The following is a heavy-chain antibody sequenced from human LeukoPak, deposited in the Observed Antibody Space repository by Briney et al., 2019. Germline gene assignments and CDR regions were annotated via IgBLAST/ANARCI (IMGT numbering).Heavy chain of an antibody. V-gene: IGHV1-46*01. CDR2: INPSVGST. Sequence: ASVKVSCKASGYTVTSYYMHWVPQAPGQGLEWMGLINPSVGSTSYAQKFQGRVTMTRDTSTSTLYMELSSLRSEDTAVYYCARDPTGTASRGRYFDYWGQGTLVTVSS. CDR1: GYTVTSYY. CDR3: ARDPTGTASRGRYFDY. J-gene: IGHJ4*02. D-gene: IGHD1-1*01.